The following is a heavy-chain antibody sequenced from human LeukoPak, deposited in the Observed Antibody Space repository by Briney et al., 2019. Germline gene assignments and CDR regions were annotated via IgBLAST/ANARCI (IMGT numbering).Heavy chain of an antibody. CDR2: IYTTGST. V-gene: IGHV4-4*08. CDR3: ARLRRLRDGYNAFDI. Sequence: SETLPLTCTVSGGSFSTYYWSWIRQPPGKRLEWIGYIYTTGSTNYNPSLESRVTISVDTTKKQFSLKLRSVTAADTAVYYCARLRRLRDGYNAFDIWGQGRMVTVSS. J-gene: IGHJ3*02. D-gene: IGHD5-24*01. CDR1: GGSFSTYY.